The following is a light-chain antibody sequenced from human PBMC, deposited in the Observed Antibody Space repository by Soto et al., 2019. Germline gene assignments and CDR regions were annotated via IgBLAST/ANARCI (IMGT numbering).Light chain of an antibody. V-gene: IGLV2-14*01. CDR1: SSDVGGYNY. CDR3: SSYTSSSTFYV. CDR2: EVS. Sequence: QSVLTQPASVSGSPGQSITISCTGTSSDVGGYNYVSWYQQHPGKAPKLMIYEVSNRPSGVSNRFSGYKSGNTASLTISGLQAEDEADYYCSSYTSSSTFYVFGTGTKVTVL. J-gene: IGLJ1*01.